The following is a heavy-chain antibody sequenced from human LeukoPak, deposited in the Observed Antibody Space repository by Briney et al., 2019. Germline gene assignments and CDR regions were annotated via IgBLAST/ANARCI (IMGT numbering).Heavy chain of an antibody. CDR1: GGSFSGYY. D-gene: IGHD3-3*01. CDR2: INHSGST. J-gene: IGHJ3*02. Sequence: SETLSLTCAVYGGSFSGYYWSWIRQLPGKGLEWIGEINHSGSTNYNPSLKSRVTISVDTSKNQFSLKLSSVTAADTAVYYCARGTLTHLEWLLYDAFDIWGQGTMVTVSS. V-gene: IGHV4-34*01. CDR3: ARGTLTHLEWLLYDAFDI.